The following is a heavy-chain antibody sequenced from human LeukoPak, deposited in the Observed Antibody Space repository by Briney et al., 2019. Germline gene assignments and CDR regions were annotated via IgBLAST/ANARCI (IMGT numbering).Heavy chain of an antibody. D-gene: IGHD3-3*01. Sequence: SETLSLTCIVSGGSISNYYWSWIRQPPRKGLEWIGYVHYSGNTNYNPSLKSRVTISVDTSKNQFSLKLSSVTAADTAVYYCARDFRYPDFWSGSYAFDIWGQGTMVTVSS. V-gene: IGHV4-59*12. CDR2: VHYSGNT. CDR3: ARDFRYPDFWSGSYAFDI. J-gene: IGHJ3*02. CDR1: GGSISNYY.